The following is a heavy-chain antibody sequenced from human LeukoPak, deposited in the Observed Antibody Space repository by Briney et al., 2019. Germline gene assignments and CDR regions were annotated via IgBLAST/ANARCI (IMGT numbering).Heavy chain of an antibody. CDR2: IYSGGST. V-gene: IGHV3-66*01. J-gene: IGHJ6*02. CDR1: GFTVSSNY. D-gene: IGHD6-19*01. CDR3: ARVSVAGTYYYYGMDV. Sequence: PGESLRLSCAASGFTVSSNYMSWVRQAPGKGLEWVSVIYSGGSTYYADSVKGRFTISRDNSKNTLYLQMNSLRAEDTAVYYCARVSVAGTYYYYGMDVWGQGTTVTVSS.